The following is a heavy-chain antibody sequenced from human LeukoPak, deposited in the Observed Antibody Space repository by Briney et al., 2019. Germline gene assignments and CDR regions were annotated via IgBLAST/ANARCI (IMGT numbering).Heavy chain of an antibody. J-gene: IGHJ4*02. Sequence: PGGSLRLSCVASGFTFSSYNMNWVRQAPGEGLEWVSSISSGSGYMYYADSVKGRSTISRDNAKNSLYLQMNSLKAEDTAVYYCARAGLYNGSGLDYWGPGTLVTVSS. CDR2: ISSGSGYM. CDR3: ARAGLYNGSGLDY. D-gene: IGHD5-12*01. CDR1: GFTFSSYN. V-gene: IGHV3-21*01.